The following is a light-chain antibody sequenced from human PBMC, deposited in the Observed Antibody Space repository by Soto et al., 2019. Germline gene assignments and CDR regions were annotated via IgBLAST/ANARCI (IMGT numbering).Light chain of an antibody. CDR3: QVWDSSSDHHWG. CDR1: TIGSKS. CDR2: DDS. J-gene: IGLJ3*02. V-gene: IGLV3-21*02. Sequence: SYELTQPPSVSVAPGQTARITCGGNTIGSKSVHWYQQKPGQAPMLVVYDDSDRPSGIPERVSGSNSGNTATLTISRVEAGDEADYYCQVWDSSSDHHWGFGGGTKLTVL.